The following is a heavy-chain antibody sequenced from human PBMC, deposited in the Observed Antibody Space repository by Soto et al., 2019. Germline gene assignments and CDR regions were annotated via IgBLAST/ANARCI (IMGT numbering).Heavy chain of an antibody. CDR3: ARDRASGSFDY. J-gene: IGHJ4*02. Sequence: QVQLVQSGSESMQPGASVKVSCKGSGYNFNSHSINWLRQAPGQGLEWMGWINPNTVNPTYEQGFTGRFVFSVDTSVSTVYLQSFSLKADDSAVYYCARDRASGSFDYWGQGTLVTVSS. V-gene: IGHV7-4-1*01. CDR2: INPNTVNP. D-gene: IGHD1-26*01. CDR1: GYNFNSHS.